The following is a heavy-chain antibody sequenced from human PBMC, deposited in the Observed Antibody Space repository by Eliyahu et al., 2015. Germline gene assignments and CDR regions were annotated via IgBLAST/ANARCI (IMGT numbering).Heavy chain of an antibody. D-gene: IGHD6-19*01. V-gene: IGHV3-9*01. J-gene: IGHJ4*02. CDR1: GFTXDXYA. CDR2: IXWNSGSI. CDR3: AKAVSRLAHDVNPVAGLDY. Sequence: EVQLVESGGGLVQPGRSLRLSCAASGFTXDXYAMXWVRQAPGKGLEWVSGIXWNSGSIGYADSVKGRFTISRDNAKNSLYLQMNSLRPEDTALYYCAKAVSRLAHDVNPVAGLDYWGQGTLVTVSS.